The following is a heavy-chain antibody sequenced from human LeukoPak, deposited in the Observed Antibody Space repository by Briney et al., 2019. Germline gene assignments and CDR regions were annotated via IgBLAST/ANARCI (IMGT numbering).Heavy chain of an antibody. CDR2: MNQDVSEM. Sequence: GGSLRLSCTASGFTFSNYWMSWVRLAPGKGLEWVADMNQDVSEMYYVDSVKGRFTISRDNAKNSLYLQMNSLRAEDTAVYYCARGGYDILTGYYNVQYYYFYMDVWGKGTTVTVSS. J-gene: IGHJ6*03. D-gene: IGHD3-9*01. CDR3: ARGGYDILTGYYNVQYYYFYMDV. V-gene: IGHV3-7*01. CDR1: GFTFSNYW.